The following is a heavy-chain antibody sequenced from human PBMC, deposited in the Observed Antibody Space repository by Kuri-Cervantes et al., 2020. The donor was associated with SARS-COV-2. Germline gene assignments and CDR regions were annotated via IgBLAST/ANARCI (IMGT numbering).Heavy chain of an antibody. CDR1: GFTFSSYG. CDR3: AKDKSVNFAKNYFDY. D-gene: IGHD3-9*01. V-gene: IGHV3-30*02. Sequence: GESLKISCAASGFTFSSYGMHWVRRAPGKGLEWVAFIRYDGSNKYYADSVKGRFTISRDNSKNTLYLQMNSLRAEDTAVYYCAKDKSVNFAKNYFDYWGQGTLVTVSS. J-gene: IGHJ4*02. CDR2: IRYDGSNK.